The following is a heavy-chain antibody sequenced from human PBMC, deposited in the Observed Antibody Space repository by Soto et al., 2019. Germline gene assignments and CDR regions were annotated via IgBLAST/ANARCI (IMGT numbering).Heavy chain of an antibody. CDR3: AKDRSVDTRDWFDP. CDR1: GFTFGTYA. D-gene: IGHD5-18*01. Sequence: GGSLRLSCAASGFTFGTYAMSWVGQAPGKGLEWVSGITGSGGSTYYADSVKGRFTISRDNSKNTLYLQMNSLRADDTAVYYCAKDRSVDTRDWFDPWGQGTLVTVS. CDR2: ITGSGGST. J-gene: IGHJ5*02. V-gene: IGHV3-23*01.